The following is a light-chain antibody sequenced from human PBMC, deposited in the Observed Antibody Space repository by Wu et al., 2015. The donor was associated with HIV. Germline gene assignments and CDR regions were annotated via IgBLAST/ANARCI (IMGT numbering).Light chain of an antibody. CDR1: QSVNRY. J-gene: IGKJ1*01. Sequence: EIVLTQSPATLSLSLGERATLSCRASQSVNRYLAWYQQKPGQPPRLLIYGASTRATGVPARFSGSGSGTEFTLTISSLQSEDFAVYYCQQYDNWPPTTFGQGTKVDIK. CDR2: GAS. CDR3: QQYDNWPPTT. V-gene: IGKV3-15*01.